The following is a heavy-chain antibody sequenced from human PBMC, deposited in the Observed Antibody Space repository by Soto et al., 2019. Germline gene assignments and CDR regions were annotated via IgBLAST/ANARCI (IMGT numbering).Heavy chain of an antibody. D-gene: IGHD3-10*01. V-gene: IGHV4-59*11. Sequence: SETLSLTCSVSGASISSHYWSWVRQPPGKGLEWIGYVSYSGSTNYNPSLRSRVTTSVDTSKNQFSLKLRSVTVADTAVYYFASLWPDSGSGRYILRMDVWGQGTTVTVSS. CDR1: GASISSHY. CDR3: ASLWPDSGSGRYILRMDV. CDR2: VSYSGST. J-gene: IGHJ6*02.